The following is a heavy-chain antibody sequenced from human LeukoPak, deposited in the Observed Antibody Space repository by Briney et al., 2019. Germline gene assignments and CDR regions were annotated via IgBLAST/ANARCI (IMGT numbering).Heavy chain of an antibody. V-gene: IGHV3-7*01. Sequence: GGSLRLSCTTSGFTFSTSWMTWVRQAPGKGLECLANIKPDGSDKYYVDSVKGRFTISRDNAKNSLCLQMNSLRVEDTAVYYCARGSLDYSNWGQGTLVTVSS. CDR1: GFTFSTSW. CDR2: IKPDGSDK. CDR3: ARGSLDYSN. J-gene: IGHJ4*02. D-gene: IGHD3-16*01.